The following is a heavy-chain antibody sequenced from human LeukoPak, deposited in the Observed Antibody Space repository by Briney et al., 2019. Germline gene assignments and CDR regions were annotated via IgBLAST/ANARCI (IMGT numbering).Heavy chain of an antibody. Sequence: GGSLRLSCAVSGLTFNNYAMSWVRQAPGKGLEWVSGISGRGASKFYADSVKGRFTISRDNSKNTLYLQMNSLRAEDTAVYYCAKGVVVAPDVTPFDYWGQGTLVTVSS. J-gene: IGHJ4*02. CDR1: GLTFNNYA. CDR2: ISGRGASK. CDR3: AKGVVVAPDVTPFDY. D-gene: IGHD2-2*01. V-gene: IGHV3-23*01.